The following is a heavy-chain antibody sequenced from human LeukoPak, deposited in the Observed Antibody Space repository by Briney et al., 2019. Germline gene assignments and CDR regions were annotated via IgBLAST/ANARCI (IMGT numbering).Heavy chain of an antibody. V-gene: IGHV1-69*01. D-gene: IGHD3-9*01. CDR3: AAGNDWLSPLDY. CDR1: GGTFSSYA. J-gene: IGHJ4*02. Sequence: SVKVSCKASGGTFSSYAISWVRQAPGQGLEWMGGIIPIFGTANYAQKFQGRVTITADESRSTAYMELSSLRSEDTAVYYCAAGNDWLSPLDYWGQGTLVTVSS. CDR2: IIPIFGTA.